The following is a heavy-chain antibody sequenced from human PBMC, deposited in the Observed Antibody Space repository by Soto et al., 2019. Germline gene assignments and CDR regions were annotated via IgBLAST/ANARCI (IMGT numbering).Heavy chain of an antibody. V-gene: IGHV3-73*02. CDR3: TRHEAYCGCDCHKVDWFDP. J-gene: IGHJ5*02. Sequence: EVQLVESGGGLVQPGGSLKLSCAASGLTFSASALHWVRQASGTGLEWVARIRSRLNSYATTYAASVRARFTISRYDSKNTVYLQMNGLKTEDTAVYYCTRHEAYCGCDCHKVDWFDPWGQGTLVTVSS. D-gene: IGHD2-21*02. CDR2: IRSRLNSYAT. CDR1: GLTFSASA.